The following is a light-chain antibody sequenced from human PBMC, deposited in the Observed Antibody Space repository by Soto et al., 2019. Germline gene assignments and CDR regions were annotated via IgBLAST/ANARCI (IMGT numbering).Light chain of an antibody. J-gene: IGLJ1*01. V-gene: IGLV2-14*01. CDR1: TSDLGHYNY. CDR2: EVT. Sequence: QSALTQPASVSGSPGQSITISCTGTTSDLGHYNYVSWYQKHPGTAPRLMIYEVTNRPSGVSNRFSGSKSGNTASLTISGLQAEDEADYYCCSYASSSSYVFGTGTKLTVL. CDR3: CSYASSSSYV.